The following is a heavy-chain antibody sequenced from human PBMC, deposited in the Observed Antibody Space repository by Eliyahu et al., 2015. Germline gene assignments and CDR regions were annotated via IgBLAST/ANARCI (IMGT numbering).Heavy chain of an antibody. V-gene: IGHV4-34*01. Sequence: QVQLQQWGAGLLKPSXTLSLTCAVYGGSFSGYYWSWIRQPPGKGLEWIGEINHSGSTNYNPSLKSRVTISVDTSKNQFSLKLSPVTAADTAVYYCARGQYLFDYWGQGTLVTVSS. CDR2: INHSGST. J-gene: IGHJ4*02. CDR1: GGSFSGYY. D-gene: IGHD2/OR15-2a*01. CDR3: ARGQYLFDY.